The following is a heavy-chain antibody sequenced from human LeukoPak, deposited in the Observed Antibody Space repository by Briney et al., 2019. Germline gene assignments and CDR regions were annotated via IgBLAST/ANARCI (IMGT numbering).Heavy chain of an antibody. CDR2: IYYGGST. CDR3: AMSIRFLEWLLNY. D-gene: IGHD3-3*01. CDR1: GDATSSSSNY. V-gene: IGHV4-39*07. Sequence: SETLSLTCSVSGDATSSSSNYWGWIRQPPGKGLEWIGSIYYGGSTYYNPSLKSRVTISVDTSKNQFSLKLSSVTAADTAVYYCAMSIRFLEWLLNYWGQGTLVTVSS. J-gene: IGHJ4*02.